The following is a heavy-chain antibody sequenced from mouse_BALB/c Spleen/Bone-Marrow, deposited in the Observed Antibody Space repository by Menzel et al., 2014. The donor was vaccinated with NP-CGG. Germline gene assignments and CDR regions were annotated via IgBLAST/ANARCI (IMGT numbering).Heavy chain of an antibody. Sequence: EVQRVESGAELVKPGASVKLPCTASGFNIKDTYMHWVKQRPEQGLEWIGRIDPANGNTKYDPKFQGKATITADTSSNTAYLQLSSLTSEDTAVYYCAVYDYEGFAYWGQGTLVTVSA. CDR3: AVYDYEGFAY. CDR2: IDPANGNT. V-gene: IGHV14-3*02. CDR1: GFNIKDTY. D-gene: IGHD2-4*01. J-gene: IGHJ3*01.